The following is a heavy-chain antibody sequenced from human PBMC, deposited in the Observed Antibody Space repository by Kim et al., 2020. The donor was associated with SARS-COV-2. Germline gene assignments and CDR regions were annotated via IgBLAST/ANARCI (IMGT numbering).Heavy chain of an antibody. D-gene: IGHD1-26*01. CDR3: ARDRGPKWFKDTTTQSMDV. J-gene: IGHJ6*02. V-gene: IGHV1-3*01. Sequence: ASVKVSCKASGYTFTSYAMHWVRQAPGQRLEWMGWINAGNGNTKYSQKFQGRVTITRDTSASTAYMELSSLRSEDTAVYYCARDRGPKWFKDTTTQSMDVWGQGTTVTVSS. CDR2: INAGNGNT. CDR1: GYTFTSYA.